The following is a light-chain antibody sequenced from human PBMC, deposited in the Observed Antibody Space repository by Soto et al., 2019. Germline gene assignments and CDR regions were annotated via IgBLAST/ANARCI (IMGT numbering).Light chain of an antibody. J-gene: IGKJ1*01. CDR2: DAS. CDR3: QQYNSYLWT. V-gene: IGKV1-5*01. CDR1: QSISSW. Sequence: DIQMTQSPSTLSASVGDRVTITCRASQSISSWLAWYQQKPGKAPKLLIYDASSLESGIPPRFGGSGSGPEITLTNSSLPPDDFATYDCQQYNSYLWTFGQGTKVEIK.